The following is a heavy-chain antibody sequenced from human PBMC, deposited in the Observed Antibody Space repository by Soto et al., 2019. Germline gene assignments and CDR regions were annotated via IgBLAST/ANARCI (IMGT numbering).Heavy chain of an antibody. CDR2: IIPVFGTT. J-gene: IGHJ3*02. CDR1: GGTFISYT. Sequence: ASVNGSCKSSGGTFISYTITWVRQAPGQGLEWMGGIIPVFGTTNYAQKFQGRVTITADESTRSAYMELSGLTSEDTAVYYCARDPAYYDSSGDAFDIWGQGTMVTVSS. V-gene: IGHV1-69*13. D-gene: IGHD3-22*01. CDR3: ARDPAYYDSSGDAFDI.